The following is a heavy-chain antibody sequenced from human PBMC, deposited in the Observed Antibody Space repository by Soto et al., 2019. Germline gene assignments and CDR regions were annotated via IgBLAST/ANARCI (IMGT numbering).Heavy chain of an antibody. D-gene: IGHD2-2*01. V-gene: IGHV1-58*01. CDR2: IVVGSGNT. Sequence: SVKVSCKASGFTFTSSAGQWVRQARGQRLEWIGWIVVGSGNTNYAQKFQERVTITRDMSTSTAYMELRSLRSEDTAVYYCAADVWDCISTSCYGNYYYYYGMDVWGQGTTVTVSS. CDR1: GFTFTSSA. J-gene: IGHJ6*02. CDR3: AADVWDCISTSCYGNYYYYYGMDV.